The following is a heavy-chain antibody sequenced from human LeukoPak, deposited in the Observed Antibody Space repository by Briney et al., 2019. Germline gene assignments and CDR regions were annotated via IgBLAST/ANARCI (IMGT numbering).Heavy chain of an antibody. V-gene: IGHV3-23*01. J-gene: IGHJ4*02. CDR1: GITFISYA. CDR3: ANSLFPATRYQFDY. Sequence: GGSLRLSCAASGITFISYAMSWVRQAPGKGLEWVSAISGSGSSTYYADSVKGRITISRDNSKNTLYMQMNSLRAEDTAVYYCANSLFPATRYQFDYWGQGTLVTVSS. D-gene: IGHD5-12*01. CDR2: ISGSGSST.